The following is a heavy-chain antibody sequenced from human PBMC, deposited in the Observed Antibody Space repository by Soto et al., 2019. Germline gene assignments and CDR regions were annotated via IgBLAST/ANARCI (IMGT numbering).Heavy chain of an antibody. CDR3: ARGIQGRLGELSFPIDY. Sequence: QVQLVESGGGVVQPGRSLRLSCAASGFTFSSYGMHWVRQAPGKGLEWVAVIWYDGSNKYYADSVKGRFTISRDNSKNTLYLQMNSLRAEDTAVYYCARGIQGRLGELSFPIDYWGQGTPVTVSS. J-gene: IGHJ4*02. CDR2: IWYDGSNK. V-gene: IGHV3-33*01. D-gene: IGHD3-16*02. CDR1: GFTFSSYG.